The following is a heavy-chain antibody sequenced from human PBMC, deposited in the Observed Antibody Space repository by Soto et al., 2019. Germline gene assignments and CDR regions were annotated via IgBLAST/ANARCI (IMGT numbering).Heavy chain of an antibody. CDR3: ARGRVVPAAIKFDY. CDR2: INHSGST. Sequence: SETLSLTCAVYGGSFSGYYWSWIRQPPGKGLEWIGEINHSGSTNYNPSLKSRVTISVDTSKNQFSLKLSSVTAADTAVYYCARGRVVPAAIKFDYWGQGTLVTVSS. J-gene: IGHJ4*02. D-gene: IGHD2-2*01. V-gene: IGHV4-34*01. CDR1: GGSFSGYY.